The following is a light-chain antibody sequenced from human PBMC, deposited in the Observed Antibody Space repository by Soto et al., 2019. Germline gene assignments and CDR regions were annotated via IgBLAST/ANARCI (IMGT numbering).Light chain of an antibody. J-gene: IGKJ2*01. CDR2: GAS. CDR3: QQYNNLPPDT. Sequence: EIILTQSPASLSVSPGERATLSCRASQSGNNNLAWYQQKPGQASRLLIYGASTRATGIPGRFRGSGSGTEFTLTITSLQSEDFAVYFCQQYNNLPPDTFGQGTKLEIK. CDR1: QSGNNN. V-gene: IGKV3-15*01.